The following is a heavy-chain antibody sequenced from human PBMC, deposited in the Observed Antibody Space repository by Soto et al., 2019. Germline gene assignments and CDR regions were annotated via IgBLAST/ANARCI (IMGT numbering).Heavy chain of an antibody. CDR3: ARVGPHSSSWYAYYYYYMDV. D-gene: IGHD6-13*01. V-gene: IGHV4-59*01. Sequence: SETLSLTCTVSGGSISSYYWSWIRQPPGKGLEWIGYIYYSGSTNYNPSLKSRVTISVDTSKNQFSLKLSSVTAADTAVYYCARVGPHSSSWYAYYYYYMDVWGKGTTVTVS. CDR2: IYYSGST. CDR1: GGSISSYY. J-gene: IGHJ6*03.